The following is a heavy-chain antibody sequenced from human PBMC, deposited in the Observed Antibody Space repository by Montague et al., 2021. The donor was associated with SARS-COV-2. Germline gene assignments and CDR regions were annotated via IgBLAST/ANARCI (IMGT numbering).Heavy chain of an antibody. J-gene: IGHJ4*02. CDR3: ARSFSIFGVVIIPAYFDY. V-gene: IGHV2-70*01. D-gene: IGHD3-3*01. CDR2: IDWDDDK. CDR1: GFSLSTSGMC. Sequence: PALMKPTQALTLTCTFSGFSLSTSGMCVSWIRQPPGKALEWLALIDWDDDKYCSTSLKTRLTISKDTSKNQVVLTMTNMDPVDTATYYCARSFSIFGVVIIPAYFDYWGQGTLVTVSS.